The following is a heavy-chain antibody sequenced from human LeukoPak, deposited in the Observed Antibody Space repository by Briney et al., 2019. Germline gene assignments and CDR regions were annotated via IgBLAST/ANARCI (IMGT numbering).Heavy chain of an antibody. CDR2: INHSGST. J-gene: IGHJ4*02. Sequence: KPSETLSLTCAVYGGSFSGYYWSWIRQPPGKGLEWIGEINHSGSTNYNPSLKSRVTISVDTSKNQFSLKLSSMTAADTAVYYCARGTYDYVWGSYRRKGPSFDYWGQGTLVTVSS. D-gene: IGHD3-16*02. CDR1: GGSFSGYY. V-gene: IGHV4-34*01. CDR3: ARGTYDYVWGSYRRKGPSFDY.